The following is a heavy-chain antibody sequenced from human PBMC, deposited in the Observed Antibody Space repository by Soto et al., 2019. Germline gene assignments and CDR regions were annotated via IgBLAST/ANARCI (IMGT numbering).Heavy chain of an antibody. Sequence: GGSLRLSCAASGFTFSSYAMSWVRQAPGKGLEWVSAISGSGGSTYYADSVKGRFTISRDNSKNTLYLQMNSLRAEDTAVYYCAKEYYYGSGSYYYYYYGMDVWGQGTTVTVSS. V-gene: IGHV3-23*01. CDR3: AKEYYYGSGSYYYYYYGMDV. CDR1: GFTFSSYA. J-gene: IGHJ6*02. CDR2: ISGSGGST. D-gene: IGHD3-10*01.